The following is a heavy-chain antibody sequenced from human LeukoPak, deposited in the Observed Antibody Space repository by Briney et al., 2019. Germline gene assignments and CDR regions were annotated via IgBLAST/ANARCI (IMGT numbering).Heavy chain of an antibody. CDR3: ARDGLSPIYCGGDCYPFDP. J-gene: IGHJ5*02. Sequence: GASVKVSCEASGYTFTSYAMHWVRQAPGQRLEWMGWINAGNGNTKYSQKFQGRVTITRDTSASTAYMELSSLRSEDTAVYYCARDGLSPIYCGGDCYPFDPWGQGTLVTVSS. V-gene: IGHV1-3*01. CDR1: GYTFTSYA. D-gene: IGHD2-21*02. CDR2: INAGNGNT.